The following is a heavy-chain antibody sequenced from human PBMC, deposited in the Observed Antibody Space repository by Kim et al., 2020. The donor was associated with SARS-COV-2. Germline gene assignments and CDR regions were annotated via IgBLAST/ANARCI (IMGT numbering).Heavy chain of an antibody. CDR1: GFTLSNHG. CDR3: AKEEGAAGSSYEAWFDH. D-gene: IGHD3-10*01. Sequence: GGSLRLSCAASGFTLSNHGMHWIRQAPGTGLQWVAVISHDGSIAHYADFARDRFSISRDNSKNTLYLQMNSLRPDDLAVYFCAKEEGAAGSSYEAWFDHWGQGTLVTVSS. J-gene: IGHJ5*02. CDR2: ISHDGSIA. V-gene: IGHV3-30*18.